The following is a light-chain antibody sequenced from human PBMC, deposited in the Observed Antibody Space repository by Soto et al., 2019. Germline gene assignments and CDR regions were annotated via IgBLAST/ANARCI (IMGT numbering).Light chain of an antibody. Sequence: DIQMPQSPSTLSASAGDRVTITCRASPCIGTWLAWYQHKPGRAPKLLIYDASNLEGGVPSRFSGSRAGTEFTFSISSLQPYDFATYYWQQYNSYSRAFGQGTKVEIK. CDR2: DAS. CDR3: QQYNSYSRA. J-gene: IGKJ1*01. CDR1: PCIGTW. V-gene: IGKV1-5*01.